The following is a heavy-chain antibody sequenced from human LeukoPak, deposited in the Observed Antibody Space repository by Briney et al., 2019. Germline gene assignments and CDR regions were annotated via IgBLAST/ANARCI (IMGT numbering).Heavy chain of an antibody. J-gene: IGHJ5*02. Sequence: GGSLRLSCAASGFDLTTCAMTWVRRAPAKGLEWVSSIRIGGGGTYYADSVKGRFTISRDNSENTLHLQMNNLRVEDTARYFCARCMVLSQGWCNWFDPWGQGTLVTVSS. CDR3: ARCMVLSQGWCNWFDP. D-gene: IGHD6-13*01. V-gene: IGHV3-23*01. CDR2: IRIGGGGT. CDR1: GFDLTTCA.